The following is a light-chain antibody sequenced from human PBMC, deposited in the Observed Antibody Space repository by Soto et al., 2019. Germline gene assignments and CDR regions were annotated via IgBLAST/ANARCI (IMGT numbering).Light chain of an antibody. J-gene: IGLJ2*01. CDR3: SSYGGSNTVV. V-gene: IGLV2-8*01. Sequence: QSVLTQPPSASGSPGHSVTSSCTGSSSDVGGYNYVSWYQQHPGKAPKLMIYEVSKRPSGVPDRLSGSKSGNTASLTVSGLQAEDEADYYCSSYGGSNTVVFGGATKLTVL. CDR1: SSDVGGYNY. CDR2: EVS.